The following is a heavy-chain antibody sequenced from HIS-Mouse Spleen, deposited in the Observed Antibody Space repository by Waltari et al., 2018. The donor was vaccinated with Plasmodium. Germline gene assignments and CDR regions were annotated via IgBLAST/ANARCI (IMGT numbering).Heavy chain of an antibody. V-gene: IGHV3-7*01. D-gene: IGHD6-13*01. CDR2: RKQYGSEK. CDR3: ASSWYWYCDI. CDR1: GFPFSSYW. Sequence: EVQLVESGGGLVQPGGSLRLSCAASGFPFSSYWMSWVRQAPGKWVEWVANRKQYGSEKEYLDSVKGRITSARDNAKNSVYLQMNSLRAEDTAVYYCASSWYWYCDIWGRGTLVTVSS. J-gene: IGHJ2*01.